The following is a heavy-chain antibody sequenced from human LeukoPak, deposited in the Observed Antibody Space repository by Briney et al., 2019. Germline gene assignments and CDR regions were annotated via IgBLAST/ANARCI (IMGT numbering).Heavy chain of an antibody. CDR1: GFIFSDYA. J-gene: IGHJ4*02. CDR2: IISDGSTT. D-gene: IGHD3-10*01. V-gene: IGHV3-74*01. Sequence: GGSLRLSCAASGFIFSDYAMHWVRQAPGKGLVWVSRIISDGSTTDYADSVKGRFTISRDNSKNTLYLQMNSLRAEDTAVYYCARAKPKNMVRGLIMRRESRYYFDYWGQGTLVTVSS. CDR3: ARAKPKNMVRGLIMRRESRYYFDY.